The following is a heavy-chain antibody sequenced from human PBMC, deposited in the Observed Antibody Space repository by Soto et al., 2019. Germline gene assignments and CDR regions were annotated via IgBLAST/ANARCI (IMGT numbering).Heavy chain of an antibody. D-gene: IGHD2-15*01. V-gene: IGHV3-23*01. CDR3: AKELRGSCYSGWDY. CDR1: GFTFSSYA. J-gene: IGHJ4*02. CDR2: ISGSGGST. Sequence: EVQLLESGGGLVQPGGSLRLSCAASGFTFSSYAMSWVRQAPGKGLEWVSAISGSGGSTYYADSVKGLFPISGDNSKNTLYLQMHSLRAEDTAVYYCAKELRGSCYSGWDYWCQGPLVTVCS.